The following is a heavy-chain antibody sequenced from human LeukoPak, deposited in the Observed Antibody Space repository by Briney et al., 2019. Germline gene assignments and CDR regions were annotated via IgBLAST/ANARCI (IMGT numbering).Heavy chain of an antibody. J-gene: IGHJ4*02. V-gene: IGHV1-2*02. CDR1: GYTFTSYY. D-gene: IGHD3-3*01. Sequence: GASVKVSCKASGYTFTSYYMHWVRQAPGQGLEWMGWINPNSGGTNYAQKFQGRVTMTRDTSISTAYMELSRLRSDDTAVYYCARAVSLRFLETYAAHFDYWGQGTLVTVSS. CDR3: ARAVSLRFLETYAAHFDY. CDR2: INPNSGGT.